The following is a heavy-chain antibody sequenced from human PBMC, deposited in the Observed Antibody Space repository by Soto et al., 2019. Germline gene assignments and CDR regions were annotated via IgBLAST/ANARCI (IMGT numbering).Heavy chain of an antibody. CDR3: ASWSGYYTGYYYYYYMDV. CDR2: IKQDGSEK. V-gene: IGHV3-7*01. CDR1: GFTFSSYW. D-gene: IGHD3-3*01. Sequence: GGSLSLSCAASGFTFSSYWMSWVRQAPGKGLEWVANIKQDGSEKYYVDSVKGRFTISRDNAKNSLYLQMNSLRAEDTAVYYCASWSGYYTGYYYYYYMDVWGKGTTVTVSS. J-gene: IGHJ6*03.